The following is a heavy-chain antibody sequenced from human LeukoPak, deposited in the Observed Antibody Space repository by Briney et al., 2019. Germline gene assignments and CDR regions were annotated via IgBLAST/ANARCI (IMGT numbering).Heavy chain of an antibody. Sequence: PGGPLRLSCAASGFTFSSYAMHWVRQAPGKGLEWVAVISYDGSNKYYADSVKGRFTISRDNSKNTLYLQMNSLRAEDTAVYYCARGSGSYYPYFDYWGQGTLVTVSS. CDR2: ISYDGSNK. J-gene: IGHJ4*02. V-gene: IGHV3-30*04. D-gene: IGHD3-10*01. CDR3: ARGSGSYYPYFDY. CDR1: GFTFSSYA.